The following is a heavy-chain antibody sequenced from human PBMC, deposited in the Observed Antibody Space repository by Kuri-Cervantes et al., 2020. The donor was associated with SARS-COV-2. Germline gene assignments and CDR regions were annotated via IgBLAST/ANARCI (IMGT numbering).Heavy chain of an antibody. Sequence: SGPTLVKPTQPLTLTCTFSGFSLSTSGVGVGWIRQPPGKALEWLALIYWDDDKRYSPSLKSRLTITRDTSKNQVVLTMTNMDPVDTATYYCAHQLTYYYDSSGYFIYWGQGTLVTVSS. CDR3: AHQLTYYYDSSGYFIY. CDR2: IYWDDDK. D-gene: IGHD3-22*01. V-gene: IGHV2-5*02. J-gene: IGHJ4*02. CDR1: GFSLSTSGVG.